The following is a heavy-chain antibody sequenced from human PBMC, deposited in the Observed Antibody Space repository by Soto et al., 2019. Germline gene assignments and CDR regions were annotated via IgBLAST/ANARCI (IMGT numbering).Heavy chain of an antibody. CDR3: ASPIAAAGTSGMDV. D-gene: IGHD6-13*01. Sequence: QVQLVESGGGVVQPGRSLRLSCAASGFTFSSYGMHWVRQAPGKGLEWVAVIWYDGSNKYYADSVKGRFTISRDNSKNTLYVQMNSLRAEDTAVYYCASPIAAAGTSGMDVWGQGTTVTVSS. J-gene: IGHJ6*02. V-gene: IGHV3-33*01. CDR1: GFTFSSYG. CDR2: IWYDGSNK.